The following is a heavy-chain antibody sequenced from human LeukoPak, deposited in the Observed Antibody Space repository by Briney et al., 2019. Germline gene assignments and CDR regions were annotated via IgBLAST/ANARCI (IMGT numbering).Heavy chain of an antibody. CDR3: ARDYGGNSVTDWYFDL. D-gene: IGHD4-23*01. CDR1: GLTFSSYW. J-gene: IGHJ2*01. V-gene: IGHV3-74*01. CDR2: ITNDGSST. Sequence: PGGSLRLSCAASGLTFSSYWMHWVRQAPGKGLVWVSRITNDGSSTTYADSVKGRFTISRDNSKNTLYLQMNSLRAEDTAVYYCARDYGGNSVTDWYFDLWGRGTLVTVSS.